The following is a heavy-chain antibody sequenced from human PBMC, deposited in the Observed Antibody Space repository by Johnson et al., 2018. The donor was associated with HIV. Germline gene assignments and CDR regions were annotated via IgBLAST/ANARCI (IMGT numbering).Heavy chain of an antibody. CDR2: IKQDGSEK. J-gene: IGHJ3*02. CDR3: AKLSGTYSLFDPFDI. D-gene: IGHD1-26*01. CDR1: GFTVSSNY. Sequence: VQLVESGGGLVKPGGSLRLSCAASGFTVSSNYMSWVRQAPGKGLEWVANIKQDGSEKYYVDSVKGRFTISRDNFKNTLSLQMNSLSTEDTAVYFCAKLSGTYSLFDPFDIWGQGTKVTVSS. V-gene: IGHV3-7*01.